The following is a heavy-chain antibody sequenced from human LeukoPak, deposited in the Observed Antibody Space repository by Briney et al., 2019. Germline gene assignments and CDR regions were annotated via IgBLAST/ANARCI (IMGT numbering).Heavy chain of an antibody. Sequence: GESLKISCKGSGYSFTSYWIGWVRQMPGKGLEWMGIIYPGGSDTKYNAPFQGQVTISADKSISTAYLQWGSLKASDTATYYCARPAFYCSSTVCPPYMDVWGKGTTVTVSS. D-gene: IGHD2-2*01. CDR3: ARPAFYCSSTVCPPYMDV. CDR1: GYSFTSYW. CDR2: IYPGGSDT. J-gene: IGHJ6*03. V-gene: IGHV5-51*01.